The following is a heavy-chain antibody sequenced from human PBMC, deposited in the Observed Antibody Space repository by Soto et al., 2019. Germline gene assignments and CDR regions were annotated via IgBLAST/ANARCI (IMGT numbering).Heavy chain of an antibody. J-gene: IGHJ6*02. D-gene: IGHD3-10*01. CDR3: ARDLAVRGRDYYYYGMDV. V-gene: IGHV3-30-3*01. CDR2: ISYDGSDK. Sequence: GSLRLSCAASGFTFSSYAMHWVRQAPGKGLEWVALISYDGSDKDYADSVKGRFTISRDNSKNTLYLQMNSLRAEDTAVYYCARDLAVRGRDYYYYGMDVWGQGTTVTVSS. CDR1: GFTFSSYA.